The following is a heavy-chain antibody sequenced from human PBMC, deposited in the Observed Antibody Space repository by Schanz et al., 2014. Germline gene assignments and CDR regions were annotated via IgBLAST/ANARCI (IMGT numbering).Heavy chain of an antibody. CDR2: INPSGGNT. CDR3: ARGPSTGAFDI. Sequence: QVQLVQSGAEVKKPGASVKVSCKASGYTFTSYYMHWVRQAPGQGLEWMGIINPSGGNTNYAQKFRGRVTMTRDTSTSTVYMELSSLRSEDTAVYFCARGPSTGAFDIWGQGTMVTVSS. J-gene: IGHJ3*02. V-gene: IGHV1-46*03. CDR1: GYTFTSYY.